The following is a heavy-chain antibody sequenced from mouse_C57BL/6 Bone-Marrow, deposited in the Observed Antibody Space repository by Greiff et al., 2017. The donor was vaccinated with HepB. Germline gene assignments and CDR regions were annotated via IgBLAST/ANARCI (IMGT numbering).Heavy chain of an antibody. CDR2: ISSGGDYI. D-gene: IGHD2-3*01. V-gene: IGHV5-9-1*02. Sequence: EVKLMESGEGLVKPGGSLKLSCAASGFNFSSYAMSWVRQTPEKRLEWVAYISSGGDYIYYADPVKGRFTISRDNARNTLYLQMSSLKSEDTAMYYCTREGDGYLEDFDYWGQGTTLTVSS. CDR3: TREGDGYLEDFDY. J-gene: IGHJ2*01. CDR1: GFNFSSYA.